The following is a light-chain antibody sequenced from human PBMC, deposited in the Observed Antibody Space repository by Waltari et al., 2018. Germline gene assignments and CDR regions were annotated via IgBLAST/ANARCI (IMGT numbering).Light chain of an antibody. CDR3: QQYSSFST. Sequence: DIQMTQSPSTLSASVGDRVTISCRASQSVGTWLAWYQQKPGKAPKLLIYMASTLESGVPSRLSGSGSGTEFILTINSLQPDDFATYSCQQYSSFSTFGQGTKLDI. CDR2: MAS. V-gene: IGKV1-5*03. CDR1: QSVGTW. J-gene: IGKJ2*01.